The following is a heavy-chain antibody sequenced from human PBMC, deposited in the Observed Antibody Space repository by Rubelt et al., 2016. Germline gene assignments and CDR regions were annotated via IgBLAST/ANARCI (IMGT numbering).Heavy chain of an antibody. CDR1: GGSFRDYY. Sequence: QVQLQQWGAGLLKPSETLSLSCAVYGGSFRDYYWSWIRQPPGKGLEWIGEINPSGSTNYNPSLKSRVTISVDTSKNQFSLRLSSVNAADTAVYHCAGGSGADGVVIEAGYWGQGTPVTVSS. D-gene: IGHD3-3*01. J-gene: IGHJ4*02. CDR3: AGGSGADGVVIEAGY. CDR2: INPSGST. V-gene: IGHV4-34*01.